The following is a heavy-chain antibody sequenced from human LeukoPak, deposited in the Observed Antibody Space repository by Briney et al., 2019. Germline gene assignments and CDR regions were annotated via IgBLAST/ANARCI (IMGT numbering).Heavy chain of an antibody. CDR3: ARDRRYPYYYGSGDTSKSFDY. CDR2: ISAYNSNT. CDR1: GYTLTSYG. Sequence: ASVKLSCKASGYTLTSYGISWVRQAPGQGLEWMGWISAYNSNTNYAQKLQGRVTMTTDTSTSTAYMELRSLRSDDTAVYYCARDRRYPYYYGSGDTSKSFDYWGQGTLVTVSS. V-gene: IGHV1-18*01. D-gene: IGHD3-10*01. J-gene: IGHJ4*02.